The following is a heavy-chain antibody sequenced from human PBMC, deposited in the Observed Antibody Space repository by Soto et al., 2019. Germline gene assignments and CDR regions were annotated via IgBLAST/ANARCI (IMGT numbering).Heavy chain of an antibody. CDR3: ASARSSVGAPGGFIEF. Sequence: GGSLRLSCAASGFIFTNYWINWVRQAPGKGLEWVANINPAGSDRRYVDSVKGRFTISRDNAKNSVYLQMNSLRDDDTAVYYCASARSSVGAPGGFIEFWGQGSLVTVSS. J-gene: IGHJ4*02. CDR1: GFIFTNYW. V-gene: IGHV3-7*03. D-gene: IGHD1-26*01. CDR2: INPAGSDR.